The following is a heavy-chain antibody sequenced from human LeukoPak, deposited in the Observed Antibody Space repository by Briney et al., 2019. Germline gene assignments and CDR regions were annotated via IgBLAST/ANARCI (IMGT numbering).Heavy chain of an antibody. V-gene: IGHV3-30-3*01. J-gene: IGHJ4*02. Sequence: PGRSLRLSCAASGFTFSSYAMHWVRQAPGKGLEWVAVISYDGSNKYYADSVKGRFTISRDNSKNTLYLQMNSLRAEDTAVYYCAKDYGSPHDYWGQGTLVTVSS. CDR2: ISYDGSNK. CDR3: AKDYGSPHDY. CDR1: GFTFSSYA. D-gene: IGHD3-16*01.